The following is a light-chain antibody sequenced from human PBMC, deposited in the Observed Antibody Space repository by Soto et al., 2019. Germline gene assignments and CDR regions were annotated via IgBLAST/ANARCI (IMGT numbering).Light chain of an antibody. J-gene: IGKJ1*01. V-gene: IGKV3-20*01. Sequence: EIVLTHSPGTLSLSPVERATLSCRASQSVSSSYLAWYQQKPGQAPRLLIYGASSRATGIPDRFSGSGYGTEFTLTISSLQSEDFAVYYCQQFGSSPRAFGQGTKV. CDR1: QSVSSSY. CDR2: GAS. CDR3: QQFGSSPRA.